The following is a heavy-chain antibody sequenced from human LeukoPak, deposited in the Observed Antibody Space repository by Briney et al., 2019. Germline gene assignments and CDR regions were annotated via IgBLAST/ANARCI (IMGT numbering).Heavy chain of an antibody. CDR3: AREGGHQLFYPSWTHTGHFDF. J-gene: IGHJ4*02. D-gene: IGHD2-8*02. V-gene: IGHV4-38-2*02. CDR1: TYSIASGYF. Sequence: SETLSLTCTVSTYSIASGYFWGWIRRSPGKGLEWIATVHHPDITHHNPSLERRVTISMDPSRNHFSLTLKSVTAADTAVYYCAREGGHQLFYPSWTHTGHFDFWGQGIVVTVSS. CDR2: VHHPDIT.